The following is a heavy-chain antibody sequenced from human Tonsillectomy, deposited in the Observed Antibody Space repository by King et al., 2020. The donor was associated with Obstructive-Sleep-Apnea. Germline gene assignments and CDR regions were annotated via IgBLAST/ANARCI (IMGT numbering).Heavy chain of an antibody. V-gene: IGHV4-38-2*02. CDR2: IYHSGST. Sequence: HVQLQESGPGLVKPSETLSLTCTVSGYSISSGYYWGWIRQPPGKGLEWIGSIYHSGSTYYNPSLKSRVTISVDTSKNQFSLKLSSVTAADTAVYYCARGYSSSFLSDYWGQGTLVTVSS. CDR1: GYSISSGYY. CDR3: ARGYSSSFLSDY. J-gene: IGHJ4*02. D-gene: IGHD6-6*01.